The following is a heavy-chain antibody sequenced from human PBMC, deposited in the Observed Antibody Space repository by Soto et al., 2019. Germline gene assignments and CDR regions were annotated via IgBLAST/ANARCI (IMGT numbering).Heavy chain of an antibody. J-gene: IGHJ6*02. CDR3: AREKVVVAGDNYYYYGMDV. Sequence: QVQLVQSGAEVKKPGSSVKVSCKASGGTFSSYAISWVRQAPGQGLEWMGGIIPIFGTANYAQKFQGRVTITADESTSTAYMELSSLRSEVTAVYYCAREKVVVAGDNYYYYGMDVWGQGTTVTVSS. CDR2: IIPIFGTA. V-gene: IGHV1-69*01. CDR1: GGTFSSYA. D-gene: IGHD6-19*01.